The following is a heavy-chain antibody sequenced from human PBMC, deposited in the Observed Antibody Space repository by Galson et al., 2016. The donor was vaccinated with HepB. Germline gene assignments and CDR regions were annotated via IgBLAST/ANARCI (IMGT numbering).Heavy chain of an antibody. CDR3: ANDYSFVLSSEISFDC. CDR1: GFTFSSFA. Sequence: SLRLSCAASGFTFSSFAMSWVRQAPGKGLEWVSGIIESGGETFYADSVKGRFTISRDNSRSTLYLQMNCLRVEDPAVYYFANDYSFVLSSEISFDCWGQGTLVTVAS. CDR2: IIESGGET. J-gene: IGHJ4*02. D-gene: IGHD2/OR15-2a*01. V-gene: IGHV3-23*01.